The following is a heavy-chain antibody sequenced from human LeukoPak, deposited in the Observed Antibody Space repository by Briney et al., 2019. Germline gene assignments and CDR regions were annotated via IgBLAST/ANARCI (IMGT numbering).Heavy chain of an antibody. CDR1: GGSISSSNW. CDR2: IYHSGST. D-gene: IGHD3-10*01. V-gene: IGHV4-4*02. CDR3: ARGEITMVRVKYNWFDP. J-gene: IGHJ5*02. Sequence: PSQTLSLTCAVSGGSISSSNWWSWVRQPPGKGLEWIGEIYHSGSTNYNPSLKSRVTISVDKSKNQFSLKLSSVTAADTAVYYCARGEITMVRVKYNWFDPWGQGTLVTVSS.